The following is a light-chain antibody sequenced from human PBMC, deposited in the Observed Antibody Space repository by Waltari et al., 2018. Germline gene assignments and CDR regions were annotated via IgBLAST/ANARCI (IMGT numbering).Light chain of an antibody. CDR3: AAWDDSLNGSKV. V-gene: IGLV1-44*01. CDR2: SNN. J-gene: IGLJ3*02. CDR1: SSNIGSNT. Sequence: QSVLTQPPSASGTPGQRVTISCSGSSSNIGSNTVNWYQQHPGTAPKLLIYSNNQRPSGVPDRFSGSKSGTSASLAISGLQSEDEADYYCAAWDDSLNGSKVFGGGTKLTVL.